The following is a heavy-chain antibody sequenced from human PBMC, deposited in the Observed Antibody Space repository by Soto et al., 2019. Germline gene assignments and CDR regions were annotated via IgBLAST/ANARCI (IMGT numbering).Heavy chain of an antibody. CDR2: IIPVFGTT. CDR3: ARGRLSGYGGYDSRVTAPYYFDY. V-gene: IGHV1-69*01. CDR1: GGIFNNYA. J-gene: IGHJ4*02. D-gene: IGHD5-12*01. Sequence: QVQLMQSGAEVKKPGSSVKVSCKASGGIFNNYAISWVRQAPGQGLEWMGGIIPVFGTTNYAQKFQGRITITADESTSTAYMEMSSLRSEDTAVYYCARGRLSGYGGYDSRVTAPYYFDYWGRGTLVTVSS.